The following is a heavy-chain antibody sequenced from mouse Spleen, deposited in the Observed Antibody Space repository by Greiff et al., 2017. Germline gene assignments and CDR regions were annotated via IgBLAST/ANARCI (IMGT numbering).Heavy chain of an antibody. Sequence: QVQLQQSGPELVKPGPSVKISCKASGYAFSSSWLNWVQQRPGKGLEWIGRIYPGAGDTNNTGLFKGKATLTADKSSSTAYIQLSSLTSEDSAVYFCAREDRYEGTPWFAYWGQGTLVTGSA. D-gene: IGHD2-14*01. J-gene: IGHJ3*01. CDR2: IYPGAGDT. CDR3: AREDRYEGTPWFAY. CDR1: GYAFSSSW. V-gene: IGHV1-82*01.